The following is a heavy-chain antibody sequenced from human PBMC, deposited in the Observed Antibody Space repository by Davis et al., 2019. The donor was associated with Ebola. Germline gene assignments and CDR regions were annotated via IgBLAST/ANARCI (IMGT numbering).Heavy chain of an antibody. CDR3: ARELPAATNWFDP. CDR2: INAGNGNT. CDR1: GYTFTSYY. J-gene: IGHJ5*02. D-gene: IGHD2-2*01. V-gene: IGHV1-3*01. Sequence: ASVKVSCKASGYTFTSYYMHWVRQAPGQRLEWMGWINAGNGNTKYSQKFQGRVTITRDTSASTAYMELSSLRSEDTAVYYCARELPAATNWFDPWGQGTLVTVSS.